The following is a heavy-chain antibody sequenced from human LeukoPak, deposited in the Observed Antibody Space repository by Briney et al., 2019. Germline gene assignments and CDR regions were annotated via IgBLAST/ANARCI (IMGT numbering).Heavy chain of an antibody. CDR2: ISGSGGST. D-gene: IGHD5-12*01. V-gene: IGHV3-23*01. J-gene: IGHJ4*02. CDR3: SKRNGYGDY. Sequence: GGSLRLSCAASGFTFSSYAMSWVRQAPGKGLEWVSAISGSGGSTYYADSVKGRFTISRDNSKNTLFLQMNSLRDEDTAIYYCSKRNGYGDYWGQGTLVTVSS. CDR1: GFTFSSYA.